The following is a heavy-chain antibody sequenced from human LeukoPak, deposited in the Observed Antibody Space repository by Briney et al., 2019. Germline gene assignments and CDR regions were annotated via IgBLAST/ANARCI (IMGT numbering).Heavy chain of an antibody. D-gene: IGHD3-22*01. V-gene: IGHV1-69*13. Sequence: VASVKVSCKASGGTFSSYAWVRQAPGQGLEWMGGIIPMFGTAKYAQKFQGRVTITADESTSTAYMELSSLRSEDTAVYYCARHRPAKHYYDSSAYSPFDYWGQGTLVTVSS. CDR3: ARHRPAKHYYDSSAYSPFDY. J-gene: IGHJ4*02. CDR1: GGTFSSYA. CDR2: IIPMFGTA.